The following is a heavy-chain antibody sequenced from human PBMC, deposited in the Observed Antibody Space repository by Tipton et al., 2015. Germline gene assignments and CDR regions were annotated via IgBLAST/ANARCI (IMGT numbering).Heavy chain of an antibody. CDR1: GGSISGYY. Sequence: TLSLTCTVSGGSISGYYWSWIRQHPGKGLEWIGYIHYSGSTYYNPSLKSRVTISVDTSKNQFSLKLNSVTAADTAVYYCAGDRLNYYGMDVWGQGTTVTVSS. CDR3: AGDRLNYYGMDV. CDR2: IHYSGST. J-gene: IGHJ6*02. V-gene: IGHV4-31*03.